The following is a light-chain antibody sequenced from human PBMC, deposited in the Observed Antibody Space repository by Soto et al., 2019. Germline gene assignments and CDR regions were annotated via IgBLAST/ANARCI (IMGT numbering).Light chain of an antibody. CDR3: QQRGTWPT. Sequence: EIVLTQSPATLSLSPGERATLSCRASQSVSGYLAWYQQKPGQAPRLLIYDASSRANGIPARFTDSGSGTDFSLTISSLEPEDFAVYYCQQRGTWPTFGQGTRVEI. J-gene: IGKJ1*01. V-gene: IGKV3-11*01. CDR1: QSVSGY. CDR2: DAS.